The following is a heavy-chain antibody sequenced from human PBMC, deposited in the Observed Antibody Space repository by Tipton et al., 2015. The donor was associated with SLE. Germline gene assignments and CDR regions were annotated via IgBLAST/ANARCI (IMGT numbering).Heavy chain of an antibody. D-gene: IGHD3-3*01. Sequence: TLSLTCAVYGGSFNDYYWSWIRQPPGKGLEWIGDISHSGSTDYNPSLKGRVTISLDTSKNQFSLKLSSVTAADTAVYYCARIIGDFWSGYPLDYWGQGTLVTVSS. CDR2: ISHSGST. CDR3: ARIIGDFWSGYPLDY. J-gene: IGHJ4*02. CDR1: GGSFNDYY. V-gene: IGHV4-34*01.